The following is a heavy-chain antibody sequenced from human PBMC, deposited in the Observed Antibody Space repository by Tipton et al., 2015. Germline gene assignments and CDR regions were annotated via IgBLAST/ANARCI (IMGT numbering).Heavy chain of an antibody. V-gene: IGHV4-39*07. J-gene: IGHJ4*02. D-gene: IGHD6-6*01. CDR1: GDSISSSSYF. Sequence: TLSLTCTVSGDSISSSSYFWGWIRQPPGKGLEWIGSIYYSGSAYYNPSLKSRVTISLDTSKNQFSLKLSSVTAADTAVYYCAREAYSSSGLIFDYWGQGTLVTVSP. CDR2: IYYSGSA. CDR3: AREAYSSSGLIFDY.